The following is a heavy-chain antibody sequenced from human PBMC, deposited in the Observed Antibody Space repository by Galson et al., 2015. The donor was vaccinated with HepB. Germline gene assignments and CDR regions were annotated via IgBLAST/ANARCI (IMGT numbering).Heavy chain of an antibody. CDR2: IKSKTDGGTT. CDR1: GFTFSNAW. Sequence: SLRLSCAASGFTFSNAWMNWVRQAPGKGLEWVGRIKSKTDGGTTDYAAPVKGRFTISRDDSKNTLYLQMNSLKIEDTGVYYCTTVSWEREVFDYWGQGTLITVSS. D-gene: IGHD1-26*01. V-gene: IGHV3-15*01. CDR3: TTVSWEREVFDY. J-gene: IGHJ4*02.